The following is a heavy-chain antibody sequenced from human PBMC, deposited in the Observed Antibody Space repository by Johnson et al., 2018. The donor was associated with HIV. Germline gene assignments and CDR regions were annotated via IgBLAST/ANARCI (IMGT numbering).Heavy chain of an antibody. Sequence: EVQLVESGGGLVQPGGSLRLSCAASGFTFSSYAMSWVRQGPGKGLEWVSGISGSGGSRNYADSVKGRFTISRDNSKHTLYLQMNSLRADDTAVYYCARSRQVGTPDAFDIWGQGTMVTVSS. D-gene: IGHD1-14*01. V-gene: IGHV3-23*04. CDR3: ARSRQVGTPDAFDI. CDR1: GFTFSSYA. CDR2: ISGSGGSR. J-gene: IGHJ3*02.